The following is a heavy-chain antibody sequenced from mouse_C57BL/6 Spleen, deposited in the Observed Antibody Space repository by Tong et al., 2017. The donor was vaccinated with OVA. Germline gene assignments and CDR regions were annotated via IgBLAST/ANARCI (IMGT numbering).Heavy chain of an antibody. Sequence: EVQLQESGPVLVKPGASVKMSCKASGYTFTDYNMHWVKQSHGKSLEWIGYINPNNGGTSYNQKFKGKATLTVDQSSSTAYMQLNSLTSEDSAVYYCATGPFAYWGQGTLVTVSA. V-gene: IGHV1-22*01. D-gene: IGHD4-1*01. J-gene: IGHJ3*01. CDR2: INPNNGGT. CDR3: ATGPFAY. CDR1: GYTFTDYN.